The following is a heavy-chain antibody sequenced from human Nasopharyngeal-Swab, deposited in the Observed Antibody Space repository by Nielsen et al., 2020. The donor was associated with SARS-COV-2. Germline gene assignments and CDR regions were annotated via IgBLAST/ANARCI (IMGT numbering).Heavy chain of an antibody. D-gene: IGHD1-1*01. CDR2: MKPNSGVT. Sequence: ASVKVSCKASGYTFTDYNMHWVRQAPGQGLEWMGWMKPNSGVTNYAQNFQGRVTMASDTSSNTAYMGLSRLTSDDTAVYFCARDRSTTGWNDAFDIWGQGTVVTVSS. V-gene: IGHV1-2*02. CDR3: ARDRSTTGWNDAFDI. J-gene: IGHJ3*02. CDR1: GYTFTDYN.